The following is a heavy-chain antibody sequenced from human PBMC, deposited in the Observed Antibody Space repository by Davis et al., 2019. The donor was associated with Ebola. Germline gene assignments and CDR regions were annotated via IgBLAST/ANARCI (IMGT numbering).Heavy chain of an antibody. V-gene: IGHV3-9*02. J-gene: IGHJ6*02. Sequence: LSLTCAASGFTSEDKAMHWVRQPPGKGLEWVGGILWNSDRIDYAASVKGRFTISRDNAQNYLYLQMNSLRPEDTALYYCAKDITNGGLDVWGQGTTVTVS. D-gene: IGHD2-8*01. CDR3: AKDITNGGLDV. CDR2: ILWNSDRI. CDR1: GFTSEDKA.